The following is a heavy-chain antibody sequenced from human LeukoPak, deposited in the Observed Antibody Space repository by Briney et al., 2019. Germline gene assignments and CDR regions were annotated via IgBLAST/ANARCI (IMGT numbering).Heavy chain of an antibody. CDR2: IYYGGNT. CDR1: GGSISSGAYY. Sequence: SETLSLTCTVSGGSISSGAYYWTWIRQHPGKGLEWIGDIYYGGNTYYKPSLESRLTISVDTSKNQFSLKLSSVTAADTAVYYCVRRDYGENWFDPWGQGTLVTVSS. J-gene: IGHJ5*02. V-gene: IGHV4-31*03. D-gene: IGHD4-17*01. CDR3: VRRDYGENWFDP.